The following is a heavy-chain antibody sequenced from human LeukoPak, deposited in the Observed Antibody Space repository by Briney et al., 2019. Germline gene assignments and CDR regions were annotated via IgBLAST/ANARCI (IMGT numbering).Heavy chain of an antibody. D-gene: IGHD6-13*01. J-gene: IGHJ6*02. CDR1: GFTFSSYA. V-gene: IGHV3-23*01. CDR2: ISDSGGST. Sequence: PGGSLRLSCAASGFTFSSYAMSWVRQAPGKGLEWVSAISDSGGSTYYADSVKGRFTISRDNSKNTLYLQMNSLRTEDTAVYYCAKDSAQQDRGYYGLDVWGQGTTVTVSS. CDR3: AKDSAQQDRGYYGLDV.